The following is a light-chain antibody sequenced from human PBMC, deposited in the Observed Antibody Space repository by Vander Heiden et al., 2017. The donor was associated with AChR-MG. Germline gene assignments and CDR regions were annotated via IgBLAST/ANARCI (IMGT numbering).Light chain of an antibody. Sequence: VMTQSPFSFPVTRGEPATISCRWSQSLLYRNGYNYLDWYRRKPGQSPQILIYLGSNRAPGVPDRFSGSGSGTDFTLKISRVEAEDVGVYYCMQTLQAPLTFGQGTKLEI. CDR3: MQTLQAPLT. J-gene: IGKJ2*01. V-gene: IGKV2-28*01. CDR1: QSLLYRNGYNY. CDR2: LGS.